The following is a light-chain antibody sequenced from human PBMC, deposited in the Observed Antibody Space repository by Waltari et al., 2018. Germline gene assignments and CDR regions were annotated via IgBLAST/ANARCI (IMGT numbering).Light chain of an antibody. CDR2: DAS. J-gene: IGKJ5*01. Sequence: EIVMTQSPATLSVSPGERATLSCRASQSVSSNLAWYQQKPGQAPRLLIYDASTRATGIPARFSGSASGTEFTLTISSLQSEDFAVYYCHHYYIPPLTFGQGTRLEIK. CDR3: HHYYIPPLT. V-gene: IGKV3-15*01. CDR1: QSVSSN.